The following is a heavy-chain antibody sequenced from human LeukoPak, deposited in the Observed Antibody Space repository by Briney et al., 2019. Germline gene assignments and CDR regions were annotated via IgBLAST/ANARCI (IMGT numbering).Heavy chain of an antibody. D-gene: IGHD3-10*01. CDR1: GYTFTGYY. J-gene: IGHJ6*02. CDR2: INPNSGGT. CDR3: ARDQVWAVRGGNYYYYGMDV. V-gene: IGHV1-2*02. Sequence: ASVKVSCKASGYTFTGYYIHWVRQAPGQGLEWMGWINPNSGGTNYAQKFQGRVAMTRDTSISTAYMELSRLRSDDTAVYYCARDQVWAVRGGNYYYYGMDVWGQGTTVTVSS.